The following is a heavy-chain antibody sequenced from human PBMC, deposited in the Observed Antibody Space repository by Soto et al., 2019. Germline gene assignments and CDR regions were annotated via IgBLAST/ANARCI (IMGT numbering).Heavy chain of an antibody. CDR3: AIETWANPDS. D-gene: IGHD5-12*01. CDR2: ISKDSGRAT. CDR1: GFIFRDWF. V-gene: IGHV3-11*01. Sequence: LVESGGALVQPGGSLRLSCAASGFIFRDWFMSWIRQAPGKGLEWISYISKDSGRATRYADSVKGRFTISRDNAKSSLFMQINKLTVENTAVYYCAIETWANPDSWGQGTLVTVSS. J-gene: IGHJ4*02.